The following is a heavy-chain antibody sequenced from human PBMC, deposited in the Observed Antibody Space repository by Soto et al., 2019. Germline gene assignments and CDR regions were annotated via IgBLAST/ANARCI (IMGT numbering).Heavy chain of an antibody. CDR2: IYHIGTT. J-gene: IGHJ2*01. V-gene: IGHV4-61*05. CDR3: ARGMDGTYYYYWYFDL. D-gene: IGHD1-26*01. CDR1: AGYLERSIYF. Sequence: PSETLSLTCSVSAGYLERSIYFWNWIRQPPGKGLEWLGHIYHIGTTYYNPSLKNRVTISLDKSNNQFSLKLSSVTAADTAIYYCARGMDGTYYYYWYFDLWGPGTLVTVSS.